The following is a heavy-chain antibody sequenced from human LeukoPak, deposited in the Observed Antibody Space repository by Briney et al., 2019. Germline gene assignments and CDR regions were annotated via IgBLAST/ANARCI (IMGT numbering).Heavy chain of an antibody. J-gene: IGHJ4*02. CDR2: ISPDGPYT. CDR3: ASDQVSGVFDY. Sequence: GGSLRLSCAGSGFVFSDFYINWIRHSPGKGLEWLAYISPDGPYTTYGDSVKGRFVISRDNAKNSVSLQMNSLRVEDTAVYFCASDQVSGVFDYWGQGARVTVS. V-gene: IGHV3-11*05. CDR1: GFVFSDFY. D-gene: IGHD5/OR15-5a*01.